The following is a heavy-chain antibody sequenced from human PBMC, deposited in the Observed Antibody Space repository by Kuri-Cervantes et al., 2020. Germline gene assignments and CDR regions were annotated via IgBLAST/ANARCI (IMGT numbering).Heavy chain of an antibody. D-gene: IGHD1-26*01. Sequence: GESLKISCAASRFSLSSYAMHWVRQAPGKGLEWLTAISFDGSGQLYAGSVKGRFTVSRDNSENTLYLQMSSLTVEDTAVYYCARVEGATTYYYYGMDVWGQGTTVTVSS. CDR2: ISFDGSGQ. CDR3: ARVEGATTYYYYGMDV. V-gene: IGHV3-30*15. J-gene: IGHJ6*02. CDR1: RFSLSSYA.